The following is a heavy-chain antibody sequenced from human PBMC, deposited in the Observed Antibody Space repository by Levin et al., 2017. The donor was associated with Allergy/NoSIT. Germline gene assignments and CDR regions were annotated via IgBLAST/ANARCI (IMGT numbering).Heavy chain of an antibody. CDR2: IVVGSGNT. CDR1: GFTFTSSA. J-gene: IGHJ4*02. V-gene: IGHV1-58*01. Sequence: VASVKVSCKASGFTFTSSAVQWVRQARGQRLEWIGWIVVGSGNTNYAQKFQERVTITRDMSTSTAYMELSSLRSEDTAVYYCASGTGGFTMVRGGPYFDYWGQGTLVTVSS. D-gene: IGHD3-10*01. CDR3: ASGTGGFTMVRGGPYFDY.